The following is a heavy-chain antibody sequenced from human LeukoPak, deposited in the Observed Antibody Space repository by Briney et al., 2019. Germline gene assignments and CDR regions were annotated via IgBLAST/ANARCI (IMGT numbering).Heavy chain of an antibody. CDR2: ISGSGDTT. V-gene: IGHV3-23*01. CDR3: AKDRSLVPAALNY. CDR1: GFNFSSYA. J-gene: IGHJ4*02. D-gene: IGHD2-2*01. Sequence: GGSLRLSCAASGFNFSSYAMTRVRKAPGKGLECVSGISGSGDTTYYADSVKGRFTISRDNSKNTLYLQMNSLRAEDTALYYCAKDRSLVPAALNYWGQGTLVTVSS.